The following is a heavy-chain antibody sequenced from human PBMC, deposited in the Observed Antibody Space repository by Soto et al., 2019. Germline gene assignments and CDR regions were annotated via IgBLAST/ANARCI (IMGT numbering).Heavy chain of an antibody. CDR3: AREVLGGVTLSGFGH. V-gene: IGHV3-66*01. D-gene: IGHD2-21*02. J-gene: IGHJ4*02. Sequence: VQLVESGGGLVQPGGSLRLSCAASGFTISSIYMTWLRQAPGKGLEWLSVIYSGGTTHYADSMKGRFTISRDNSKNSVYLQVNSLRAEDTAVYYCAREVLGGVTLSGFGHWGQGTLVIVSS. CDR1: GFTISSIY. CDR2: IYSGGTT.